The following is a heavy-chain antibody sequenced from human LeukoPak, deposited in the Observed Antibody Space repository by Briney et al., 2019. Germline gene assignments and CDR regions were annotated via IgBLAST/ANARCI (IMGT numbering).Heavy chain of an antibody. D-gene: IGHD5-24*01. CDR2: INGDGSNV. V-gene: IGHV3-74*01. J-gene: IGHJ4*02. CDR1: GFVFSDYY. CDR3: AKSGYNRFDY. Sequence: GGSLRLSCSASGFVFSDYYMHWVRQAPGKGLVWVSHINGDGSNVNYADSVKGRFTISRDNSKNTLYLQMNSLRAEDTAVYYCAKSGYNRFDYWGQGTLVTVSS.